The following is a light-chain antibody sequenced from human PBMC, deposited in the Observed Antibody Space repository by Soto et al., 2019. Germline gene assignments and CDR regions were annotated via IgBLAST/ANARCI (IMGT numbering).Light chain of an antibody. CDR1: SSNIGTNT. J-gene: IGLJ2*01. Sequence: QSVLTQPPSASETPGQRVTISCSGSSSNIGTNTVNWYQHLPGTAPKLLIYNNNQRPSGVPVRFSGSKSGTSASLAISGLQSEDEADYYCAGWDDSRNAVIFGGGTKLTVL. V-gene: IGLV1-44*01. CDR2: NNN. CDR3: AGWDDSRNAVI.